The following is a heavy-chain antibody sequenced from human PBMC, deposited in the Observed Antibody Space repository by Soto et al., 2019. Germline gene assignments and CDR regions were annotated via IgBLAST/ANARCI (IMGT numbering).Heavy chain of an antibody. Sequence: EVQLVESGGGLVQPGGSLRLSCAASGFTFSSYWMHWVRQAPGKGLVWVSRINSDGSNTNYADSVKGRFTISRDNAKNTLYLQMNSLRPEDTAVYHCTRSGSSPYYYGMDAWGQGTTVTVSS. CDR2: INSDGSNT. CDR3: TRSGSSPYYYGMDA. J-gene: IGHJ6*02. CDR1: GFTFSSYW. V-gene: IGHV3-74*01. D-gene: IGHD6-6*01.